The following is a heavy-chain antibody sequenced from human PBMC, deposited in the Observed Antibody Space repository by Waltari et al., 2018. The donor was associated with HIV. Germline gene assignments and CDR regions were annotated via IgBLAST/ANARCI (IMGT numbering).Heavy chain of an antibody. J-gene: IGHJ4*02. Sequence: VQLVESGGGLVQPGGSLRLPWSAFGFTVSYYSMNWVRQAPGKGLEWVSYISSISSTIYYADSVKGRFTISRDNAKNSLYLQMNSLRAEDTAVYYCARDPVYSGSSLVYYFDYWGQGTLVTVSS. CDR1: GFTVSYYS. CDR3: ARDPVYSGSSLVYYFDY. D-gene: IGHD6-6*01. CDR2: ISSISSTI. V-gene: IGHV3-48*01.